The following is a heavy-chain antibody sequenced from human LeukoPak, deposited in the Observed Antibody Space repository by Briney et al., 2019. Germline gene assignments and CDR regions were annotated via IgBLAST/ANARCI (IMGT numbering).Heavy chain of an antibody. D-gene: IGHD6-19*01. CDR3: ARELIFSGSYYFDY. Sequence: GGSLRLSCAASGFTFSNYWMSWVRQAPGKGLEWVANIKQDRSEKYYVDSVKGRFTISRDNAKNSLYLQMNSLRAEDTAVYYCARELIFSGSYYFDYWGQGTLVTVSS. V-gene: IGHV3-7*01. CDR2: IKQDRSEK. J-gene: IGHJ4*02. CDR1: GFTFSNYW.